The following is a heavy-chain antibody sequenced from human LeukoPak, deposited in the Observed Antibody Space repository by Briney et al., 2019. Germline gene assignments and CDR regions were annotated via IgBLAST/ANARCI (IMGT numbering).Heavy chain of an antibody. V-gene: IGHV3-7*03. CDR1: GFTFSSYW. CDR3: ARGVGYFDWLSANIDY. J-gene: IGHJ4*02. Sequence: GGSLRLSCAASGFTFSSYWMSWVRQAPGKGLEWVANIKQDGSEKYYVDSVKGRFTTSRDNAKNSLYLQMNSLRAEDTAVYYCARGVGYFDWLSANIDYWGQGTLVTVSS. D-gene: IGHD3-9*01. CDR2: IKQDGSEK.